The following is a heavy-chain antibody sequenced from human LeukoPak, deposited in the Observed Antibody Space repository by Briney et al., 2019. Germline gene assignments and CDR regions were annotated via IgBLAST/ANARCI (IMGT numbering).Heavy chain of an antibody. CDR2: IYSGGST. V-gene: IGHV3-66*04. Sequence: GGSLRLSCAASGFTVSSNYMSWVRQAPGKGLEWVSVIYSGGSTYYADSVKGRFTISRDNSKNTLYLQMNSLRAEDTAVYYCAKQMAADGWFDPWGQGTLVTVSS. CDR1: GFTVSSNY. J-gene: IGHJ5*02. CDR3: AKQMAADGWFDP. D-gene: IGHD6-13*01.